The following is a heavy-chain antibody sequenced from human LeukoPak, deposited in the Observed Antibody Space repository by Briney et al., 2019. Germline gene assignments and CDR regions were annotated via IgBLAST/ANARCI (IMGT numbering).Heavy chain of an antibody. Sequence: SVKVSCKASGGTFSSYTISWVRQAPGQGLEWMGRIIPILGIANYAQKFQGRVAITADKSTSTAYMELSSLRSEDTAVYYCAISPLPRHFQHWGQGTLVTVSS. CDR3: AISPLPRHFQH. J-gene: IGHJ1*01. CDR2: IIPILGIA. CDR1: GGTFSSYT. V-gene: IGHV1-69*02.